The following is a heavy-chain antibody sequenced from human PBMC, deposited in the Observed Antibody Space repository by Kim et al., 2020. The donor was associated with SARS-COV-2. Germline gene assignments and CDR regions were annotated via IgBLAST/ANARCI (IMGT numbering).Heavy chain of an antibody. D-gene: IGHD3-10*01. CDR2: ISGYNGYT. CDR1: GYTFTNYG. CDR3: ARGSVVRGVVGLISPYYYYVMDV. J-gene: IGHJ6*02. V-gene: IGHV1-18*01. Sequence: ASGKVSCKASGYTFTNYGINWVRQAPGQGLEWMGWISGYNGYTNYAQKLQGRVTMTKDTSTTTAYMELGSLRSDDTAVYYCARGSVVRGVVGLISPYYYYVMDVWGQGTTVTVSS.